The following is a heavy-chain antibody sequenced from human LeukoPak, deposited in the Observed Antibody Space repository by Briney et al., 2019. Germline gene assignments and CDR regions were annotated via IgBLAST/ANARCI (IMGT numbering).Heavy chain of an antibody. V-gene: IGHV4-4*08. CDR3: ARRAYFDSSGYSPTSGYFGL. J-gene: IGHJ2*01. CDR1: GGSIFSSY. CDR2: IYSNGIT. D-gene: IGHD3-22*01. Sequence: SETLSLTCTVSGGSIFSSYWNWIRQSPGKGLEWLGYIYSNGITHYSPSLRGRGSMSMATSRNQFSLRLASVTAADTAIYYCARRAYFDSSGYSPTSGYFGLWGRGTLVTISS.